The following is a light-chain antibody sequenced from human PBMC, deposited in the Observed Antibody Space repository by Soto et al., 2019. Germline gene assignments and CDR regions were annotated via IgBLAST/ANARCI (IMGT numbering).Light chain of an antibody. CDR3: QQRSNWPPT. J-gene: IGKJ1*01. V-gene: IGKV3-11*01. Sequence: EMVLTQSPATLSLSPGERATLSCRASQSVSSYLACYQQKPGQAPRLLIYDASTRATGIPARFSGSGSGTDFTLTITSLEPEDFAVYYCQQRSNWPPTFGQGTKVDIK. CDR1: QSVSSY. CDR2: DAS.